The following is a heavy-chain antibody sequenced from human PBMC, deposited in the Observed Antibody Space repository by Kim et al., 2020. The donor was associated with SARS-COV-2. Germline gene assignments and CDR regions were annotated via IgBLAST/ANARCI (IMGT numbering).Heavy chain of an antibody. D-gene: IGHD6-13*01. J-gene: IGHJ4*02. Sequence: GGSLRLSCAASGFTFSAYYMSWIRQAPGKGLEWVSYISSSGSTIYYADSVKGRFTISRDNAKNSLYLQMNSLRAEDTAVYYCARDLGVLYSSPPFWGQGTLVTVSP. V-gene: IGHV3-11*01. CDR1: GFTFSAYY. CDR3: ARDLGVLYSSPPF. CDR2: ISSSGSTI.